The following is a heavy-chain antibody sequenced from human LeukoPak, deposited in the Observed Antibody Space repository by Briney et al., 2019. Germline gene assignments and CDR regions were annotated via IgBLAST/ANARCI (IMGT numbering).Heavy chain of an antibody. Sequence: PGGSLRLSCVASGFTFSSYNMNWVRQAPGSGLECIAYISSRSSTIYYADSVKGRFTISRDNAKKSLFLQMNSLRADDTALYYCARENFADLFDSWGQGTLVTVSS. V-gene: IGHV3-48*01. CDR1: GFTFSSYN. CDR2: ISSRSSTI. J-gene: IGHJ4*02. D-gene: IGHD1-7*01. CDR3: ARENFADLFDS.